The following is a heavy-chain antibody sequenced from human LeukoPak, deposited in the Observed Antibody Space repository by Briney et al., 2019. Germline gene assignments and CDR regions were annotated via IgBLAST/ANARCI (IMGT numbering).Heavy chain of an antibody. D-gene: IGHD4-17*01. J-gene: IGHJ4*02. Sequence: EGSLRLSCAASGFTFSSYSMNWVRQAPGKGLEWVSSISSSSSYIYYADSVKGRFTISRDNAKNSLYLQMNSLRAEDTAVYYCAALRVTTPFDYWGQGTLVTVSS. V-gene: IGHV3-21*01. CDR1: GFTFSSYS. CDR2: ISSSSSYI. CDR3: AALRVTTPFDY.